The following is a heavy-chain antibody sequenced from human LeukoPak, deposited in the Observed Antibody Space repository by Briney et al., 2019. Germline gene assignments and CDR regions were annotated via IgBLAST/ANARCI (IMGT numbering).Heavy chain of an antibody. J-gene: IGHJ3*02. CDR1: GYTFTSYY. Sequence: ASVKVSCKASGYTFTSYYMHWVRQAPGQGLEWMGWISAYNGNTNYAQKLQGRVTMTTDTSTSTAYMELRSLRSDDTAVYYCARLWFGELFPDAFDIWGQGTMVTVSS. D-gene: IGHD3-10*01. CDR3: ARLWFGELFPDAFDI. CDR2: ISAYNGNT. V-gene: IGHV1-18*04.